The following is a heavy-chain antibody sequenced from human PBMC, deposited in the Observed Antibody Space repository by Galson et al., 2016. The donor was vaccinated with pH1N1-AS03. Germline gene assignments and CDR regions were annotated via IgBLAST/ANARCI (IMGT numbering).Heavy chain of an antibody. V-gene: IGHV3-21*01. CDR2: ISTSSSSI. D-gene: IGHD6-19*01. CDR3: ARDGPPQGISVAGSFDF. CDR1: GFPFSGYS. J-gene: IGHJ4*02. Sequence: SLRLSCAASGFPFSGYSMNWVRQAPGKGLEWVSFISTSSSSIYYADSVKGRFTISRDNAQNLLYLQMNSLRDEYTAVYYCARDGPPQGISVAGSFDFWGQGTLVTVSS.